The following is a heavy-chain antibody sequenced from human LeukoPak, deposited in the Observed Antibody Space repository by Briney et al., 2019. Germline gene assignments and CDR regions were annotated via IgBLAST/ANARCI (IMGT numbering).Heavy chain of an antibody. CDR1: GYSFTNYW. Sequence: PGESLKISCKGSGYSFTNYWIGWVRQMPGKGLEWMGIIYPGDSDTKYSPSFQGQVTISADKSISTAYLQWSSLKASDTAMYYCVRQWYGQLFVFDYWGQGTLVTVSS. J-gene: IGHJ4*02. D-gene: IGHD3-10*01. V-gene: IGHV5-51*01. CDR3: VRQWYGQLFVFDY. CDR2: IYPGDSDT.